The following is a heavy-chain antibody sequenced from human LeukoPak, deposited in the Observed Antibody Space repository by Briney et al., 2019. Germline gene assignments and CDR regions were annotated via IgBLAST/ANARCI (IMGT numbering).Heavy chain of an antibody. V-gene: IGHV4-34*01. D-gene: IGHD3-10*01. CDR3: ARPGSYYGPIDY. CDR2: INHSGST. J-gene: IGHJ4*02. CDR1: GGSFSGYY. Sequence: PSETLSLTCAVYGGSFSGYYWSWIRQPPGKGLEWIGEINHSGSTNYNPSLKSRVTISVDKSKNQFSLKLSSVTAADTAVYYCARPGSYYGPIDYWGQGTLVTVSS.